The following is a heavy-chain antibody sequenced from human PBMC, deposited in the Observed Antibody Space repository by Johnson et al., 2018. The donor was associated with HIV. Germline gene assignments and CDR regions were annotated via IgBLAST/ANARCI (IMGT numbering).Heavy chain of an antibody. Sequence: QVQLVESGGGVVQPGTSLRLSCAASGFTFSSFAMHWVRQAPGKGLEWMAFISYDGRNKYFTDSVRGRFTISRDNSKNTLFLQMNSLTAEDTAVYYCVRRFYDSSAFDIWGQGTMVIVSS. J-gene: IGHJ3*02. CDR1: GFTFSSFA. D-gene: IGHD3-22*01. CDR2: ISYDGRNK. V-gene: IGHV3-30-3*01. CDR3: VRRFYDSSAFDI.